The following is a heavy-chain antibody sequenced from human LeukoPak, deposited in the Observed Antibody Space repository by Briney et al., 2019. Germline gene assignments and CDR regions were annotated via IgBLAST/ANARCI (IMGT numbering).Heavy chain of an antibody. D-gene: IGHD1-26*01. CDR3: ASNSGSYSD. V-gene: IGHV3-48*01. J-gene: IGHJ4*02. CDR1: GFTFSSYW. CDR2: IKSDSSTI. Sequence: GGSLRLSCAASGFTFSSYWMSWVRQAPGKGLEWISYIKSDSSTIYYADSVKGRFTISRDKAKNSLYLQMNSLRAEDTAVYYCASNSGSYSDWGQGTLVTVSS.